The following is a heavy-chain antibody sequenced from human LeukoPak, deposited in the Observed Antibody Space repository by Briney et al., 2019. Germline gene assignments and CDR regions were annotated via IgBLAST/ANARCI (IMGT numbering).Heavy chain of an antibody. CDR1: GYTFTSYY. D-gene: IGHD5-24*01. V-gene: IGHV1-46*01. Sequence: ASVKVSCKASGYTFTSYYMHWVRQAPGQGLEWMGIINPSGGSTSYAQKFQGRVTLTRDMSTSTDYVELSSLRSEDTAVYYCARDNSLQDMAWWFDPWGQGTLVIVSS. CDR2: INPSGGST. J-gene: IGHJ5*02. CDR3: ARDNSLQDMAWWFDP.